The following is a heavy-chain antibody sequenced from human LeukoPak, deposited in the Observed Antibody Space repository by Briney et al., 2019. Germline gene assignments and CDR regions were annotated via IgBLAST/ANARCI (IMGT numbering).Heavy chain of an antibody. Sequence: GRSLRLSCAASGFTFDDYAMHSVRQAPGKGLEWVAVISYDGSNKYYADSVKGRFTISRDNSKNTPYLQMNSLRAEDTAVYYCAKARAGGYFDYWGQGTLVTVSS. CDR3: AKARAGGYFDY. D-gene: IGHD3-10*01. J-gene: IGHJ4*02. CDR1: GFTFDDYA. V-gene: IGHV3-30-3*01. CDR2: ISYDGSNK.